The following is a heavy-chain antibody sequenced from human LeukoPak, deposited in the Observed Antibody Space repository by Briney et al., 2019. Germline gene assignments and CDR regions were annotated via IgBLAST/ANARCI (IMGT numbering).Heavy chain of an antibody. CDR2: IHHSGFT. D-gene: IGHD3-22*01. Sequence: SETLSLTCAVSGYFISSGYYWGWIRQTPGKGPEWIGSIHHSGFTNYNPSLKSRVTISIDTSKNQFSLKLSSVTAADTAVYYCAWKYYFDSSGYFYVDSWGQGTLVTVSS. J-gene: IGHJ4*02. CDR1: GYFISSGYY. CDR3: AWKYYFDSSGYFYVDS. V-gene: IGHV4-38-2*01.